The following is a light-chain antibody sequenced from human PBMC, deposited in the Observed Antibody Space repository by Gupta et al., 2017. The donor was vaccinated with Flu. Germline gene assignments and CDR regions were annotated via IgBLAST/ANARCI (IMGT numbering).Light chain of an antibody. Sequence: TVTLTCGLTSGSVTTKYYPSWYQQTPGHPPRSLIYTTITRSSGVPDRVSGSIIGNRAALTITGAQADDEAHYYCVLYMGSGISMFGGGTRLTVL. CDR3: VLYMGSGISM. J-gene: IGLJ3*02. CDR1: SGSVTTKYY. V-gene: IGLV8-61*01. CDR2: TTI.